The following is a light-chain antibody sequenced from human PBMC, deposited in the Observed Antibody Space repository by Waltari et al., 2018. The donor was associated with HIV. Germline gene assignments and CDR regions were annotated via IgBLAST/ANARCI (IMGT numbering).Light chain of an antibody. CDR2: WAT. CDR3: QQYYITPPT. CDR1: QSVFSTSNKKCY. J-gene: IGKJ1*01. Sequence: DVVMTQSPDALKGSLGERVTINCKSSQSVFSTSNKKCYLAWYQQRPGQTPNLLVYWATTRVSGVPARFSGSGSGTDFTLTINNLQAEDAAIYYCQQYYITPPTFGQGTKVEI. V-gene: IGKV4-1*01.